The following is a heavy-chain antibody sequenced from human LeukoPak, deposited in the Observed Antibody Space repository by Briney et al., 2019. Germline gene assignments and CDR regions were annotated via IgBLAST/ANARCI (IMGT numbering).Heavy chain of an antibody. D-gene: IGHD1-26*01. J-gene: IGHJ4*02. CDR3: SRESGPFCPFGY. CDR1: GGSITSTNW. V-gene: IGHV4-4*02. CDR2: ISLRGRT. Sequence: SQTLSLTCGVSGGSITSTNWWSWVRQPPGQGLEWIGEISLRGRTNYNPSLNSRVTMSLDESKNQLSLNLASVTAADTAIYYCSRESGPFCPFGYWGQGTLVTVPS.